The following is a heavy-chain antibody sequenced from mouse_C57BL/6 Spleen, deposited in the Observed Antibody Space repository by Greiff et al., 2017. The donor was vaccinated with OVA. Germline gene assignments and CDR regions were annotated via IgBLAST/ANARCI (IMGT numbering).Heavy chain of an antibody. V-gene: IGHV1-52*01. CDR2: IDPSDSET. CDR3: ARGYSKRGDYYAMDY. J-gene: IGHJ4*01. CDR1: GYTFTSYW. Sequence: QVQLQQPGAELVRPGSSVKLSCKASGYTFTSYWMHWVKQRPIQGLEWIGNIDPSDSETHYNQKFKDKATLTVAKSSSTAYMQLSSLTSEDSAVYYCARGYSKRGDYYAMDYWGQGTSVTVSS. D-gene: IGHD2-5*01.